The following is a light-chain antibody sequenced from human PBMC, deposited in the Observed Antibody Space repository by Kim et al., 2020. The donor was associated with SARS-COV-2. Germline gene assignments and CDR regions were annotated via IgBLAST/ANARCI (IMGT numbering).Light chain of an antibody. CDR3: SSKTSSSTLV. J-gene: IGLJ2*01. V-gene: IGLV2-14*03. Sequence: QSALTQPASVSGSPGQSLTISCTGTRRDIGGFEYVSWYQQHPGKAPRLLIFAVTNRASGVSTRFSASKSGNTASLTISGLQADDEADYHCSSKTSSSTLVFGGGTQLTVL. CDR1: RRDIGGFEY. CDR2: AVT.